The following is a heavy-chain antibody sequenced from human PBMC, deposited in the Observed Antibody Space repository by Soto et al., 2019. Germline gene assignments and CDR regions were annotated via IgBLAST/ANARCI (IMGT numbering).Heavy chain of an antibody. CDR3: ARESLLLWFRELLSVPGHY. V-gene: IGHV1-18*01. Sequence: QVQLVQSGAEVKKPGASVKVSCKASGYTFTSYGISWVRQAPGQGREWMGGISAYNGNTNYAQTHQGRVTMTTDTSTSTANMELRSLRSDDADVYYCARESLLLWFRELLSVPGHYWGQGTLVTVSS. CDR1: GYTFTSYG. J-gene: IGHJ4*02. CDR2: ISAYNGNT. D-gene: IGHD3-10*01.